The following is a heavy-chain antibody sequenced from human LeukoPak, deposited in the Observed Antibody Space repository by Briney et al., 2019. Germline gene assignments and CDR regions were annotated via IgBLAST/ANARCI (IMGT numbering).Heavy chain of an antibody. CDR1: GCTVSSNY. J-gene: IGHJ4*02. CDR3: ASGIAAAETFDY. V-gene: IGHV3-66*01. Sequence: PGGSLRLSCAASGCTVSSNYMSWVRQAPGKGLEWVSVIYSGGSTYYADSVKGRFTISRDNSKNTLYLQMNSLRAEDTAVYYCASGIAAAETFDYWGQGTLVTVSS. D-gene: IGHD6-13*01. CDR2: IYSGGST.